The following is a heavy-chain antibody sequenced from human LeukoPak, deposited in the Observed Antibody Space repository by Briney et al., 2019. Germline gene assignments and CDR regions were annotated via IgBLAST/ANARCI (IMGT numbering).Heavy chain of an antibody. D-gene: IGHD2-2*01. J-gene: IGHJ4*02. CDR1: GFTVSSNY. Sequence: GGSLRLSCAASGFTVSSNYMSWVRQAPGKGLEWVSVIYSGGSTYYADSVKGRFTISRHNSKNTLYFQMNSLRAEDTAVYYCARERYCSSTSCYPFDYWGQGTLVTVSS. CDR2: IYSGGST. CDR3: ARERYCSSTSCYPFDY. V-gene: IGHV3-53*04.